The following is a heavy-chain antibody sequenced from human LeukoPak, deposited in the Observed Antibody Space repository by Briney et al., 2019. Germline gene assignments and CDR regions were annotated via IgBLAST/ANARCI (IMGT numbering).Heavy chain of an antibody. CDR2: ISGRGVNI. Sequence: PGGSLRLSCTASGFTFGDYAMSWVRQSPGKGLEWVSAISGRGVNIYNADSVKGRFTISRDISRTTLYLQMNSLRAEDTAVYYCAKESFYYDTTGYKAYYFDYWGQGTLVTVSS. CDR3: AKESFYYDTTGYKAYYFDY. D-gene: IGHD3-22*01. V-gene: IGHV3-23*01. CDR1: GFTFGDYA. J-gene: IGHJ4*02.